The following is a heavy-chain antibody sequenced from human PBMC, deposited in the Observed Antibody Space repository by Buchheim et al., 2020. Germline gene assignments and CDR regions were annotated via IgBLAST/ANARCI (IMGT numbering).Heavy chain of an antibody. J-gene: IGHJ4*02. CDR3: ARDEYSSSWLPSFDY. Sequence: EVQLVESGGGLVQPGGSLRLSCAASGFTFSSYSMNWVRQAPGKGLEWVSYISSSSSTLYYADSVKGRFTISRDNAKNSLYLQMNSLRAEDTAVYYCARDEYSSSWLPSFDYWGQGT. CDR1: GFTFSSYS. V-gene: IGHV3-48*01. D-gene: IGHD6-13*01. CDR2: ISSSSSTL.